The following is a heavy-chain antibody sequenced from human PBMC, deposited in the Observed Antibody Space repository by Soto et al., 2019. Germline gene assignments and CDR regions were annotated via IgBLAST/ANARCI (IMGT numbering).Heavy chain of an antibody. CDR3: ARSRRGAYSSGWYSPSGYYNYGIDV. CDR2: IYGGDSDT. J-gene: IGHJ6*02. CDR1: GYKFTTYW. D-gene: IGHD6-19*01. V-gene: IGHV5-51*01. Sequence: GESLKISGTASGYKFTTYWIGWVRQMPGKGLEWMGIIYGGDSDTRYNPSFQGQVTFSVDKSITTAYLQWSSLKASDTAMYYCARSRRGAYSSGWYSPSGYYNYGIDVWGQGTKVTVSS.